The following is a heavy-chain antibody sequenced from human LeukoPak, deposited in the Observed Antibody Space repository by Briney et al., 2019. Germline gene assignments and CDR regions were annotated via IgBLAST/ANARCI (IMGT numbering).Heavy chain of an antibody. CDR3: ARDSHYYDSSGYPYYFDY. CDR2: IYYSGST. V-gene: IGHV4-39*07. D-gene: IGHD3-22*01. CDR1: GGSISSSSYY. J-gene: IGHJ4*02. Sequence: SETLSLTRTVSGGSISSSSYYWGWIRQPPGKGLEWIGSIYYSGSTYYNPSLKSRVTISVDTSKNQFSLKLSSVTAADTAVYYCARDSHYYDSSGYPYYFDYWGQGTLVTVSS.